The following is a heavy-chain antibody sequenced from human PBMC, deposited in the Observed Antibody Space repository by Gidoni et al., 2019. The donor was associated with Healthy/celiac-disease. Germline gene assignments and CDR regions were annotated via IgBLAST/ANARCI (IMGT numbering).Heavy chain of an antibody. CDR2: IYYSGST. V-gene: IGHV4-59*01. CDR1: GGSISSYY. J-gene: IGHJ4*02. CDR3: ARGGLDTAMVDVPLDY. D-gene: IGHD5-18*01. Sequence: QVQLQESGPGLVKPSETLSLTCTVSGGSISSYYWSWIRQPPGKGLEWIGYIYYSGSTNYNPSLKRRVTISVDTSKNQFSLKLSSVTAADTAVYYCARGGLDTAMVDVPLDYWGQGTLVTVSS.